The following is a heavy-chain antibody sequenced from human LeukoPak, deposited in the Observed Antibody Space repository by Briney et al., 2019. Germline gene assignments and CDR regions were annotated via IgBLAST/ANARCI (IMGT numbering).Heavy chain of an antibody. J-gene: IGHJ3*02. CDR1: GFTFSSYE. CDR3: AREATYFYDSSGSTHLLGDAFDI. D-gene: IGHD3-22*01. CDR2: ISSSGSTI. V-gene: IGHV3-48*03. Sequence: PGGSLRLSCAASGFTFSSYEMHWVRQAPGKGREWVSYISSSGSTIYYADSVKGRFTISRDYAKNSLYLQMNSLRAEDTAVYYCAREATYFYDSSGSTHLLGDAFDIWGQGTMVTVSS.